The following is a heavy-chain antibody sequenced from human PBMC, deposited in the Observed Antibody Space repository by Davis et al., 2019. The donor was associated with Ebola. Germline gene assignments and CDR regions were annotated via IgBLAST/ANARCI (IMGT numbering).Heavy chain of an antibody. Sequence: AASVKVSCKASGYTFTSYYMHWVRQAPGQGLEWMGWINAGNGNTKYSQKFQGRVTITADESTSTAYMELSSLRSEDTAVYYCARARFRELLEDYWGQGTLVTVSS. CDR2: INAGNGNT. CDR3: ARARFRELLEDY. D-gene: IGHD3-10*01. J-gene: IGHJ4*02. CDR1: GYTFTSYY. V-gene: IGHV1/OR15-3*02.